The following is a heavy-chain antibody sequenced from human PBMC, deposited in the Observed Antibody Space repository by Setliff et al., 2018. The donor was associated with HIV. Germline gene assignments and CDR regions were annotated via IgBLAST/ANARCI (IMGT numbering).Heavy chain of an antibody. CDR3: ARSLLPSITVAGTIGY. D-gene: IGHD6-19*01. V-gene: IGHV4-4*07. CDR1: GGSISSDY. Sequence: SETLSLTCTVSGGSISSDYWSWIRQPAGKGLEWIGRVYISGSTNYSPSLRSRVTMSVDTSKNQVSLKLSSVTAADTAVYYCARSLLPSITVAGTIGYWGQGSLVTVSS. CDR2: VYISGST. J-gene: IGHJ4*02.